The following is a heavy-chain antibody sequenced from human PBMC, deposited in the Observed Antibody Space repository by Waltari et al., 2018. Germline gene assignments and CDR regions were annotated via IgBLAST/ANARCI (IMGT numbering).Heavy chain of an antibody. CDR3: AKWTGGSLGAFDN. J-gene: IGHJ3*02. D-gene: IGHD7-27*01. Sequence: EVQLVESGGGLIQPGGSLRLSCEASGFSVSNNDMGWVRQAPGKGGGWFSVSYSGGDTYEADAVRGRFTISRDTSQNTVYLQMHSLRVDDTALYYCAKWTGGSLGAFDNWGQGTMVTVSS. CDR2: SYSGGDT. CDR1: GFSVSNND. V-gene: IGHV3-53*01.